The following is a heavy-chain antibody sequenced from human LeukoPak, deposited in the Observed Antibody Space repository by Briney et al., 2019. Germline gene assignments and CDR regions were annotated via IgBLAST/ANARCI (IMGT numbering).Heavy chain of an antibody. Sequence: ASVKLSCKASGYIFTSYYMHWVRQAPGQGPEWMGKINPSGGSTSYAQKFQGRVTMTRDTSTSTVYMELSSLRSEDTAVYYCARDPCGGDCHFDYGGQGALVTVSS. CDR1: GYIFTSYY. CDR3: ARDPCGGDCHFDY. V-gene: IGHV1-46*01. J-gene: IGHJ4*02. D-gene: IGHD2-21*02. CDR2: INPSGGST.